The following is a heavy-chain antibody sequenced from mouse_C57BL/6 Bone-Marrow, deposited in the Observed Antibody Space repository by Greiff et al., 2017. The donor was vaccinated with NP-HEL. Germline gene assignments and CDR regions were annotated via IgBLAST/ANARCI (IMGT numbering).Heavy chain of an antibody. Sequence: VQLKESEGGLVQPGSSMKLSCTASGFTFSDYYMAWVRQAPEKGLEWVANINYDGSSTYYLDSLKSRFTIPRDNAKNILYLQMRSRKSEDTATYYCAREGGLRRRTYAMDYWGQGTTVTVSS. D-gene: IGHD2-4*01. J-gene: IGHJ4*01. CDR3: AREGGLRRRTYAMDY. V-gene: IGHV5-16*01. CDR1: GFTFSDYY. CDR2: INYDGSST.